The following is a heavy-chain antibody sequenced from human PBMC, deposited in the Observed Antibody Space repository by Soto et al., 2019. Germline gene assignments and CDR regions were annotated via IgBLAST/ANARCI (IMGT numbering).Heavy chain of an antibody. D-gene: IGHD6-19*01. V-gene: IGHV3-23*01. CDR3: AKGDIVLIPAVDLIVAGTRSFDI. CDR2: ISDSGGST. CDR1: GFTFSSYA. J-gene: IGHJ3*02. Sequence: EVQLLESGGGLVQPGGSLRLSCAASGFTFSSYAMNWVRQAPGKGLEWVSSISDSGGSTYYADSVKGWFTISRDNSKNTLYLQMDSLRAEDTAVFYCAKGDIVLIPAVDLIVAGTRSFDIWGQGTMVTVSS.